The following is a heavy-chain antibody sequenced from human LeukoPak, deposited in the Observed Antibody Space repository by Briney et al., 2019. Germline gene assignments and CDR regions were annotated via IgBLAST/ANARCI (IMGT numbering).Heavy chain of an antibody. J-gene: IGHJ4*02. D-gene: IGHD3-9*01. CDR3: AHSIYDILTGYSDFDY. V-gene: IGHV2-5*02. CDR1: GFSLSTSGVG. Sequence: SGPTLVNPTQTLTLTCTFSGFSLSTSGVGVGWIRQPPGKALEWLALIYWDDDKRYSPSLKSRPTITKDTSKNQVVLTMTNMDPVDTATYYCAHSIYDILTGYSDFDYWGQGTLVTVSS. CDR2: IYWDDDK.